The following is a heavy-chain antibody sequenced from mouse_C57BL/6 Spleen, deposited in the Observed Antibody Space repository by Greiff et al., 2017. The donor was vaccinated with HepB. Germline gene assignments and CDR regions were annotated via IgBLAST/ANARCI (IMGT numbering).Heavy chain of an antibody. V-gene: IGHV1-18*01. CDR2: INPNNGGT. CDR3: ARSDDYDWYFDV. Sequence: DVQLQESGPELVKPGASVKIPCKASGYTFTDYNMDWVKQSHGKSLEWIGDINPNNGGTIYNQKFKGKATLTVDKSSSTAYMELRSLTSEDTAVYYCARSDDYDWYFDVWGTGTTVTVSS. D-gene: IGHD2-4*01. CDR1: GYTFTDYN. J-gene: IGHJ1*03.